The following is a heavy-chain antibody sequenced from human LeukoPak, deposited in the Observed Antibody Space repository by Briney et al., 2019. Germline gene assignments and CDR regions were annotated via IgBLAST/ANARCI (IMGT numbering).Heavy chain of an antibody. V-gene: IGHV3-21*01. CDR1: GFIFSVSD. J-gene: IGHJ4*02. CDR2: TTHNSANI. Sequence: GGSLRLSCAAPGFIFSVSDMVWARQAPGKGLEWVSTTTHNSANIYYADSVKGRFSISRDNARNSLFLQMNSLRAEDTAVYYCAVNFRHWGPGTLVTVSS. D-gene: IGHD2/OR15-2a*01. CDR3: AVNFRH.